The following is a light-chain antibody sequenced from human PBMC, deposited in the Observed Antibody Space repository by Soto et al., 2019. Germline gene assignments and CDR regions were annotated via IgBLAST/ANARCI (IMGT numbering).Light chain of an antibody. CDR2: QDT. CDR1: KLGEKY. CDR3: QAWDYSTAYYV. V-gene: IGLV3-1*01. Sequence: SYELTQSPSVSVSPGQTASITCSGDKLGEKYACWYQQKPGQSPVLVIYQDTKRPSGIPERFSGSNSGNTATLTISGTQAMDEADYYCQAWDYSTAYYVFGPGTKVTVL. J-gene: IGLJ1*01.